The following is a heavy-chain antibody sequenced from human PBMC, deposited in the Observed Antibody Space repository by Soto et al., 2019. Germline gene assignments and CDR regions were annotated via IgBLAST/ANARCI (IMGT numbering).Heavy chain of an antibody. Sequence: QVQLVQSGAEVKKPGSSVKVSCKASGGTFSSYANSWVRQAPGQGLEWMGGIIPIFGTANYAQKFQGRVTITADKSTSTAYMELSSLRSEDTAVYYCARTGSIAAAGYYYYGMDVWGQGTTVTVSS. D-gene: IGHD6-13*01. CDR1: GGTFSSYA. CDR3: ARTGSIAAAGYYYYGMDV. CDR2: IIPIFGTA. J-gene: IGHJ6*02. V-gene: IGHV1-69*06.